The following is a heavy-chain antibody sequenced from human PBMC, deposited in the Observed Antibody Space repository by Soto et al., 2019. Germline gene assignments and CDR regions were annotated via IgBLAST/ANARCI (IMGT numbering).Heavy chain of an antibody. V-gene: IGHV3-23*01. Sequence: GGSLRLSCAASGFTFSSYAMSWVRQAPGKGLEWVSAISGSGGSTYYADSVKGRFTISRDNSKNTLYLQMNSLRAEDTAVYYCAKDRGYCSGGSCYSTSYWYFDLWGRGTLVTVSS. D-gene: IGHD2-15*01. CDR1: GFTFSSYA. CDR2: ISGSGGST. J-gene: IGHJ2*01. CDR3: AKDRGYCSGGSCYSTSYWYFDL.